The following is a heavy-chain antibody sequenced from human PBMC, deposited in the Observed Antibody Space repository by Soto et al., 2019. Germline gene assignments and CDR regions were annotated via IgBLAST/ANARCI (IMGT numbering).Heavy chain of an antibody. CDR1: GFTFSSYA. CDR2: ISGSGGST. D-gene: IGHD6-13*01. V-gene: IGHV3-23*01. CDR3: AKGYGQQLVLGYFQH. J-gene: IGHJ1*01. Sequence: EVQLLESGGGLVQPGGSLRLSCAASGFTFSSYAMSWVRQAPGKGLEWVSAISGSGGSTYYADSVKGRFTISRDNSKNTLYLQMNSLRAEDTAVYYYAKGYGQQLVLGYFQHWGQGTLVTVSS.